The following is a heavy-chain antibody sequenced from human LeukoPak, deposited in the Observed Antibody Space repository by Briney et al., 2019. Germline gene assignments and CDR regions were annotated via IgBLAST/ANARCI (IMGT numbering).Heavy chain of an antibody. J-gene: IGHJ6*02. CDR3: ARARCSSTSCYFPTRSYYGMDV. V-gene: IGHV4-30-4*01. Sequence: SETLSLTCTVSGGSISSGDYYWSLIRQPPGKVLEWIGYIYYSGSTYYNPSLKSRVTISVDTSKNQFSLKLSSVTAEDTAVYYCARARCSSTSCYFPTRSYYGMDVWGQGTTVTVSS. D-gene: IGHD2-2*01. CDR1: GGSISSGDYY. CDR2: IYYSGST.